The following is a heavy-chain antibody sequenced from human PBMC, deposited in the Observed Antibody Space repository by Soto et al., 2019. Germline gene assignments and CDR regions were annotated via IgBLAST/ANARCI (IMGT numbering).Heavy chain of an antibody. CDR1: GFAFRSYN. D-gene: IGHD4-17*01. Sequence: GGSLRLSCGASGFAFRSYNMNWVRQAPGKGLEWVASISSGSSNIYYADSVKGRFTISRDNAKNSLYLQMDSLRAEDSAVYYCASTTVAAATFDFWGQGXLVTVSS. CDR3: ASTTVAAATFDF. V-gene: IGHV3-21*01. CDR2: ISSGSSNI. J-gene: IGHJ4*02.